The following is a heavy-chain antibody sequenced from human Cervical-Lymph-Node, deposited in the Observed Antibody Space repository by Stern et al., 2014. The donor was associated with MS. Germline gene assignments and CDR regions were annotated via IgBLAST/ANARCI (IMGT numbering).Heavy chain of an antibody. CDR2: IDSYNGTT. V-gene: IGHV1-18*01. CDR3: ARGLLGSENAFDI. Sequence: QVQLVESGAEVKKPGASVKVSCKASGYTFTSYGISWVRPAPGKGLEGVGWIDSYNGTTNYAQKLQGRVTMTTDTSTSTAYMELRSLRSDDTAVYYCARGLLGSENAFDIWGQGTMVTVSS. J-gene: IGHJ3*02. D-gene: IGHD2-15*01. CDR1: GYTFTSYG.